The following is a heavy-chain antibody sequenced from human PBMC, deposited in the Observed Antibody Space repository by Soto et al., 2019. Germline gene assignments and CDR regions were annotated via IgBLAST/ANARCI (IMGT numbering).Heavy chain of an antibody. Sequence: KGREWMGRIDPSDSYTHYSPSFQGHVTISADKSISTAYLQWSSLRASDTAIYYCASPDYTSSRILNYYYGLDFWGQGTPDTVTS. V-gene: IGHV5-10-1*01. CDR2: IDPSDSYT. J-gene: IGHJ6*02. CDR3: ASPDYTSSRILNYYYGLDF. D-gene: IGHD6-6*01.